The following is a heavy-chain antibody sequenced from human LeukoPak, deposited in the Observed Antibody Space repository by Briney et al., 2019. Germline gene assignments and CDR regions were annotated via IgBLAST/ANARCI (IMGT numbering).Heavy chain of an antibody. CDR1: GYTFTGYY. V-gene: IGHV1-2*02. CDR2: INPNSGGT. J-gene: IGHJ4*02. CDR3: ARVKDDYVWGSYRPTGYFDY. Sequence: ASVKVSCKASGYTFTGYYMHWVRQAPGQGLEWVGWINPNSGGTNYAQKFQGRVTMTRDTSISTAYMELSRLRSDDTAVYYCARVKDDYVWGSYRPTGYFDYWGQGTLVTVSS. D-gene: IGHD3-16*02.